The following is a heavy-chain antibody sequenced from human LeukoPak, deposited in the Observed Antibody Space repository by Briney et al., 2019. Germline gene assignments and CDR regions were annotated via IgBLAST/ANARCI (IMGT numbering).Heavy chain of an antibody. D-gene: IGHD4-17*01. CDR1: GFTFSSYG. CDR2: ISYDGSNK. J-gene: IGHJ4*02. V-gene: IGHV3-30*03. Sequence: GGTLRLSCAASGFTFSSYGMSWVRQAPGKGLEWVAVISYDGSNKYYADSVKGRFTISRDNSKNTLYLQMNSLRAEDTAVYYCARVVDHDYGDYYLDYWGQGTLVTVSS. CDR3: ARVVDHDYGDYYLDY.